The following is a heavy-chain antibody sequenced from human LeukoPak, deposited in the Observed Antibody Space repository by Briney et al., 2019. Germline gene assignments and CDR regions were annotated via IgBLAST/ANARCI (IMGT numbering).Heavy chain of an antibody. J-gene: IGHJ4*02. CDR1: GGSISSGSYY. CDR2: IYTSGST. D-gene: IGHD3-22*01. V-gene: IGHV4-61*02. CDR3: ARDGDYYDSSGYPNLDY. Sequence: SQTLSLTCTVSGGSISSGSYYWSWIRQPAGKGLEWIGRIYTSGSTNYNPSLKSRVTISVDKSKNQFSLKLSSVTAADTAVYYCARDGDYYDSSGYPNLDYWGQGTLVTVSS.